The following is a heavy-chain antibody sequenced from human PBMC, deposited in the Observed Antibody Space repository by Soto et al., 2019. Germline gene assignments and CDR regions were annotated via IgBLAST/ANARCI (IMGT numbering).Heavy chain of an antibody. CDR3: VRTSLVVAAATREDY. V-gene: IGHV3-74*01. D-gene: IGHD2-15*01. CDR2: INSDGSST. Sequence: DVQLVESGGGLVQPGGSLRLSCAASGFTFSSYWMHWVRQAPGKWLVWVSRINSDGSSTSYADSVKGRFTISRDNAKNTLYLQMNSLRAEDTAVYYCVRTSLVVAAATREDYWGQGTLVTVSS. J-gene: IGHJ4*02. CDR1: GFTFSSYW.